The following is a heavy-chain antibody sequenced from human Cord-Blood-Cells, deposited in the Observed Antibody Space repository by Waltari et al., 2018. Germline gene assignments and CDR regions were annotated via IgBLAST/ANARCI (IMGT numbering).Heavy chain of an antibody. J-gene: IGHJ4*02. D-gene: IGHD2-15*01. CDR2: MNPNGGNT. CDR3: ARQYCSGGSCDQFDY. CDR1: GYTFTSYD. Sequence: QVQLVQSGAEVKKPGAAVKVSCKASGYTFTSYDINWVRQATGQGLEWMGWMNPNGGNTGYEQKFPGRVTITRNTPISTAYMELSSLRSEATAVCYGARQYCSGGSCDQFDYWGQGTLVTVSA. V-gene: IGHV1-8*03.